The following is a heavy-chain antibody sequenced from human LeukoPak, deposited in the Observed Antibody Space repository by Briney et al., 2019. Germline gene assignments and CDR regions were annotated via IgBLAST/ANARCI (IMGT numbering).Heavy chain of an antibody. D-gene: IGHD6-6*01. CDR1: GYTFTGYY. CDR3: ARGPMYSSSSVDYFDY. CDR2: INPNSGGT. J-gene: IGHJ4*02. V-gene: IGHV1-2*02. Sequence: ASVKVSCKASGYTFTGYYMHWVRQAPGQGLEWMGWINPNSGGTNYAQKFQGRVTMTRDTSISTAYMELSGLRSDDTAVYYCARGPMYSSSSVDYFDYWGQGTLVTVSS.